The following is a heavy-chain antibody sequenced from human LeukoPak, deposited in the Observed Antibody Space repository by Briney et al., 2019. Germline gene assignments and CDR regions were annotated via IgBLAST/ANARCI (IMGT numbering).Heavy chain of an antibody. Sequence: SVKVSCKASGGTFSSYAISWVRPAPGQGLEWMGGIIPIFGTANYAQKFQGRVTITTDESTSTAYMELSSLRSEDTAVYYCARDLRSSSPMEVYYYMDVWGKGTTVTVSS. CDR2: IIPIFGTA. J-gene: IGHJ6*03. CDR1: GGTFSSYA. D-gene: IGHD6-13*01. CDR3: ARDLRSSSPMEVYYYMDV. V-gene: IGHV1-69*05.